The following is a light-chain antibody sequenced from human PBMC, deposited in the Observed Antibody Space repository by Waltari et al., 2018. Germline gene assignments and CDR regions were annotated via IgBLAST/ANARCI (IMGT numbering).Light chain of an antibody. CDR3: SSFTSSSVYV. J-gene: IGLJ1*01. CDR1: SSDVGGFNY. Sequence: QSALTQPASVSGSPGQSITISCTGTSSDVGGFNYVSWYQQYPGKAPKLMIFVVSNRPLGVSNRFSGSKSGNTASLTISGLQAEDEADYYCSSFTSSSVYVCGTGTKVTVL. V-gene: IGLV2-14*01. CDR2: VVS.